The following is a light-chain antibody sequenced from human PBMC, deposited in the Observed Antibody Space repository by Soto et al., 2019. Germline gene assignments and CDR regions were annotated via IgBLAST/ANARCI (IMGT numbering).Light chain of an antibody. J-gene: IGLJ1*01. CDR1: SSDVGFSNY. Sequence: QSALTQPASVSGSPGQSITISCTGTSSDVGFSNYIFWYQQHPGKAPKLIISDVSNRPSGVSNRFSGSKSANTASLTISGLQAEDEADYSCSSFTSSDTDVFGSGTKVTVL. CDR2: DVS. V-gene: IGLV2-14*03. CDR3: SSFTSSDTDV.